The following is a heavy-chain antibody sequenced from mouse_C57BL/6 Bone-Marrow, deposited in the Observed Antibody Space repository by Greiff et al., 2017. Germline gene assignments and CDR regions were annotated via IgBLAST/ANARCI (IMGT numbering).Heavy chain of an antibody. J-gene: IGHJ1*03. D-gene: IGHD1-1*01. V-gene: IGHV1-39*01. CDR2: SIPNYGTT. CDR1: GYSFTDYN. Sequence: VQLQQSGPELVKPGASVKISCKASGYSFTDYNLNWVKQSNGKSLEWIRVSIPNYGTTSYNQKFKGKATLTVDPSSSTAYMQLNSLKSEDSAVSYWARNYGSSHDVWGTGTTVTVSS. CDR3: ARNYGSSHDV.